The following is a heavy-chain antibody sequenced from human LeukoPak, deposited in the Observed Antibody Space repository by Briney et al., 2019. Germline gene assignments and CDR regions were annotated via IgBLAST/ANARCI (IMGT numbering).Heavy chain of an antibody. CDR3: ARYHQGFDDY. V-gene: IGHV4-39*07. Sequence: SETLSLTCTVSDDSISSSSYYWGWIRQPPGKGLEWIGSIYYSGRTYYNPSLKSRVTIPLDTSKNQFSLRLSSVTAADTAVYYCARYHQGFDDYWGQGTLVTVSS. D-gene: IGHD3-9*01. CDR2: IYYSGRT. CDR1: DDSISSSSYY. J-gene: IGHJ4*02.